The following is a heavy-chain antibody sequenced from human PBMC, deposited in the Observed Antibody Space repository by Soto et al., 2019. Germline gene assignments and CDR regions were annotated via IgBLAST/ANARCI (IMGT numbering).Heavy chain of an antibody. Sequence: GGSLRLSCAASGFTFSSYSMNWVRQAPGKGLEWVSSISSSSSYIYYADSVKGRFTISRDNAKNSLYLQMNSLRAEDTAVYYCARDGLRRYSSSWYPPAYYYGMDVWGQGTTVTVSS. CDR1: GFTFSSYS. V-gene: IGHV3-21*01. D-gene: IGHD6-13*01. CDR2: ISSSSSYI. J-gene: IGHJ6*02. CDR3: ARDGLRRYSSSWYPPAYYYGMDV.